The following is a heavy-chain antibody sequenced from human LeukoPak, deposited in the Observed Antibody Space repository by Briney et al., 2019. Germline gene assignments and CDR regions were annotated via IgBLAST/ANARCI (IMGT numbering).Heavy chain of an antibody. CDR3: AKLPREYCSSTSCPNWFDT. D-gene: IGHD2-2*01. V-gene: IGHV3-23*01. CDR1: GFIFSSYA. J-gene: IGHJ5*02. CDR2: LSASGGTT. Sequence: GGSLRLSCAASGFIFSSYAMTWVRQAPWKGLEWVSALSASGGTTYYAHSVKGRFTTSRDNSKNTLYLHMNSLRAEDTAVYYCAKLPREYCSSTSCPNWFDTWGQGTLVTVSS.